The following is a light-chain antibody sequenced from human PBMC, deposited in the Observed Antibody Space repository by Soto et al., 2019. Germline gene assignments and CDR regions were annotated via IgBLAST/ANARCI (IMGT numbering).Light chain of an antibody. CDR2: GAS. V-gene: IGKV3-15*01. Sequence: EIVMTQSPATLSVSPGERATLSCSASQSVSSNLAWYQQKPGQAPRLLIYGASTRATGIPARFSGSGSGTEFTLTMSSLQSEDFAVYSCQQYNNWPPLTFGGGTKVEIK. J-gene: IGKJ4*01. CDR3: QQYNNWPPLT. CDR1: QSVSSN.